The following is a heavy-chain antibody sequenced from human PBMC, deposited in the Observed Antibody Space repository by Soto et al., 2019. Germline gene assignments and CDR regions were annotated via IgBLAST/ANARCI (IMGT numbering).Heavy chain of an antibody. Sequence: QLQLQEYGSGLVKPSQTLSLTCAFSGGSISSGGYSWSWIRQPPGQGLEWIGYIYHSGSTYYNPSLKSLVTISVDRSKNQFSMKLRSVTAADTAVYYCARGPGPWGQGTLVTVSS. CDR1: GGSISSGGYS. J-gene: IGHJ5*02. CDR3: ARGPGP. V-gene: IGHV4-30-2*01. CDR2: IYHSGST.